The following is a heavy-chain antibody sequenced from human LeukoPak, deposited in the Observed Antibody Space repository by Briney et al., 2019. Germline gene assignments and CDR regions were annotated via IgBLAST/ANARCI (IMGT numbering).Heavy chain of an antibody. CDR2: IIPIFGTA. V-gene: IGHV1-69*05. J-gene: IGHJ4*02. D-gene: IGHD6-19*01. Sequence: ASVKVSCKASGGTFSGYAISWVRQAPGQGLEWMGGIIPIFGTANYAQKFQGRVTITTDESTSTAYMELSSLRSEDTAMYYCAREYSSGPTAFDYWGQGTLVTVSS. CDR1: GGTFSGYA. CDR3: AREYSSGPTAFDY.